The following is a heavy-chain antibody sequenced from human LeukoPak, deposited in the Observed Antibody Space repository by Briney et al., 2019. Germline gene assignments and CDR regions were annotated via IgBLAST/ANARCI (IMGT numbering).Heavy chain of an antibody. V-gene: IGHV1-46*01. Sequence: ASVKVSCKASGYTFTSYYMHWVRQAPGQGLEWMGIINPSGGSTSYAQKFQGRVTMTRDTSTSTVYVELSSLRSEDTAVYYCARAGHYDFWSGYYTPWFDPWGQGTLVTVSS. D-gene: IGHD3-3*01. CDR3: ARAGHYDFWSGYYTPWFDP. CDR1: GYTFTSYY. CDR2: INPSGGST. J-gene: IGHJ5*02.